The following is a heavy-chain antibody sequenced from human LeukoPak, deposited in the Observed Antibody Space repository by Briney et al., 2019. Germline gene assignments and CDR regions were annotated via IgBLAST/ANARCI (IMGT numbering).Heavy chain of an antibody. CDR1: GYTFTGYY. V-gene: IGHV1-2*02. D-gene: IGHD3-10*01. CDR3: ARAMVRGIIRRIDY. Sequence: ASVKVSCKASGYTFTGYYMHWVRQAPGQGLEWMGWINPNSGGTNYAQKFQGRVTMTRDTSISTAYMELSRLRSDDTAVYYCARAMVRGIIRRIDYWGQGTLVTVSS. CDR2: INPNSGGT. J-gene: IGHJ4*02.